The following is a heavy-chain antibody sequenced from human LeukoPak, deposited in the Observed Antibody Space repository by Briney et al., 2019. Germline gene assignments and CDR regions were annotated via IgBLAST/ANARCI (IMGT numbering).Heavy chain of an antibody. J-gene: IGHJ6*02. CDR3: ARDIATGYSYGDYYYYYGMDV. V-gene: IGHV1-18*01. CDR1: GYTFTSYG. CDR2: ISAYNGNT. D-gene: IGHD5-18*01. Sequence: EAAVKVSCKASGYTFTSYGISWVRPAPGQGLEWMGWISAYNGNTNYAQKLQGRVTMTTDTSTSTAYMELRSLRSDDTAVYYCARDIATGYSYGDYYYYYGMDVWGQGTTVTVSS.